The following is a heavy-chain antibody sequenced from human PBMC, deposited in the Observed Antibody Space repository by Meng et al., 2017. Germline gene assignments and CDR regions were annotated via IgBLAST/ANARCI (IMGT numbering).Heavy chain of an antibody. Sequence: VLLGRAGAEVKKPGASVKVSCKASRYTFTGYYMHWVRQAPGQGLEWMGRINPNSGGTNYAQKFQGRVTMTRDTSISTAYMDLSGLRSDDTAVYYCARDEDISAAGKLFGDYWGQGTLVTVSS. CDR3: ARDEDISAAGKLFGDY. CDR1: RYTFTGYY. J-gene: IGHJ4*02. CDR2: INPNSGGT. V-gene: IGHV1-2*06. D-gene: IGHD6-13*01.